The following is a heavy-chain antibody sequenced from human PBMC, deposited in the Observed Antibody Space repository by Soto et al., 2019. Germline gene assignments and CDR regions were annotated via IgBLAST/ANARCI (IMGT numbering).Heavy chain of an antibody. Sequence: ASVKVSCKASGYTFTSYAMHWVRQAPGQRLEWMGWINAGNGNTKYSQKFQGRVTITRDTSASTAYMELSSLRSEDTAVYYCAREGVVWYYDSSGNRYYFDYWGQGTLVTVSS. CDR2: INAGNGNT. CDR3: AREGVVWYYDSSGNRYYFDY. J-gene: IGHJ4*02. V-gene: IGHV1-3*01. CDR1: GYTFTSYA. D-gene: IGHD3-22*01.